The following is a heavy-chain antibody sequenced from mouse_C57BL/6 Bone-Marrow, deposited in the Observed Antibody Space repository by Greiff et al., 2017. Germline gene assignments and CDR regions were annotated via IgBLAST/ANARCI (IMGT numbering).Heavy chain of an antibody. J-gene: IGHJ4*01. CDR1: GFTFSSYT. CDR2: ISGGGGNT. Sequence: VKLMESGGGLVKPGGSLKLSCAASGFTFSSYTMSWVRQTPETRLEWVATISGGGGNTYYPDSVKGRFTISRDNAKNTLYLQMSSLRSEDTALYYCAREDTTVPLYYAMDYWGQGTSVTVSS. D-gene: IGHD1-1*01. CDR3: AREDTTVPLYYAMDY. V-gene: IGHV5-9*01.